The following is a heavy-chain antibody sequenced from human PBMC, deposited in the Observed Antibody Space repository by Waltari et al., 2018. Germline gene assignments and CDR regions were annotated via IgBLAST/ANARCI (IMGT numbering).Heavy chain of an antibody. CDR2: IYSSGST. Sequence: QLQLQQSGPGLVKPSQTLSLACSLSGDSISGSYYWNWVRQTAGEGLEWLGYIYSSGSTKYNPSLQSLATRSIVNKTQFSLKLAAVTAADTAVYYCARSDVVVAPARNNYYFPMEVWGQGTTVTVSS. D-gene: IGHD2-21*01. CDR1: GDSISGSYY. CDR3: ARSDVVVAPARNNYYFPMEV. J-gene: IGHJ6*03. V-gene: IGHV4-61*09.